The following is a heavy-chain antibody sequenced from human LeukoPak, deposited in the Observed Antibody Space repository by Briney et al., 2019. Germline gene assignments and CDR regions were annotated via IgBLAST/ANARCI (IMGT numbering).Heavy chain of an antibody. J-gene: IGHJ6*03. CDR3: ARDSGNDYDFWSGKFDYYYMDV. Sequence: SETLSLTCTVSGGSISSYYWSWIRQPAGKGLEWIGRIYTSGSTNYNPSLKSRVTMSVDTSKNQFSLKLSSVTAADTAVYYCARDSGNDYDFWSGKFDYYYMDVWGKGTTVTVSS. CDR1: GGSISSYY. D-gene: IGHD3-3*01. CDR2: IYTSGST. V-gene: IGHV4-4*07.